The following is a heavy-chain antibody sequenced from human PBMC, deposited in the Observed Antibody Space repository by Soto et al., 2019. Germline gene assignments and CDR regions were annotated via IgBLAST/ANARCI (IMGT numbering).Heavy chain of an antibody. V-gene: IGHV3-21*01. D-gene: IGHD2-2*01. CDR1: GFTFSSYS. CDR3: ARDLIVVVPAEQLGSDNWFDP. Sequence: PGGSLRLSCAASGFTFSSYSMNWVRQAPGKGLEWVSSISSSSSYIYYADSVKGRFTISRDNAKNSLYLQMNSLRAEDTAVYYCARDLIVVVPAEQLGSDNWFDPWGQGTLVTV. J-gene: IGHJ5*02. CDR2: ISSSSSYI.